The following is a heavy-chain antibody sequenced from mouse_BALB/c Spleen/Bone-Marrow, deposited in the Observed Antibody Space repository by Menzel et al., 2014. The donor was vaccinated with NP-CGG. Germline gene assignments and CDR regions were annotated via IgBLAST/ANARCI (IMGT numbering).Heavy chain of an antibody. CDR1: GYTFTSFW. D-gene: IGHD1-1*01. J-gene: IGHJ1*01. CDR2: VYPGNNDA. V-gene: IGHV1-5*01. Sequence: VRLQQSGTVLARPGASVRMSCKASGYTFTSFWMHWVKQRPGQGLEWIGAVYPGNNDANYNQNFKGKAKLTAVTSTSTAYMEFGSLTNEDSAVYYCTRYFYGGRDWYFDVWGAGTTVTVSS. CDR3: TRYFYGGRDWYFDV.